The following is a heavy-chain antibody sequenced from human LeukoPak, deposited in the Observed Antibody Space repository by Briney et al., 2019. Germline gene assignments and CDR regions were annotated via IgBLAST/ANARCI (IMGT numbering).Heavy chain of an antibody. J-gene: IGHJ1*01. V-gene: IGHV1-2*02. CDR3: ARVLTGYSRHFQH. CDR1: GYTFTGYY. D-gene: IGHD6-13*01. Sequence: ASVKVSCNASGYTFTGYYMHWVRQAPGQGLEWMGWINPNSGGTNYAQKFQGRVTMTRDTSISTAYMELSRQRSDDTAVYYCARVLTGYSRHFQHWGQGTLVTVSS. CDR2: INPNSGGT.